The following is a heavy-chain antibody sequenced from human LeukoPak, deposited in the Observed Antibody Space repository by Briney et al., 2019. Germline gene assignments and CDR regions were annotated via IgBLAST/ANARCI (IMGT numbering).Heavy chain of an antibody. CDR3: ATRERTSPIYNQ. CDR2: FDPEDGET. CDR1: GYTLTELS. D-gene: IGHD1-14*01. J-gene: IGHJ4*02. V-gene: IGHV1-24*01. Sequence: ASVKVSCKVSGYTLTELSMHWVRQAPGKGLEWMGGFDPEDGETIYAQKFQGRVTMTEDTSTDTAYMELSGLRSDDTAVYYCATRERTSPIYNQWGRGTLVTVSS.